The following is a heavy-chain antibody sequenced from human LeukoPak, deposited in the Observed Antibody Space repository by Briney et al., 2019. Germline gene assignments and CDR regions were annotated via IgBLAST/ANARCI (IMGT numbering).Heavy chain of an antibody. CDR3: ARDSGSHYYGSGSYFNWFDP. J-gene: IGHJ5*02. Sequence: SETLSLTCAVYGGSFSSYYWTWIRQPPGKGLEWIGEINHSGSTNYNPSLKSRVTISVDTSKNQFSLKLSSVTAADTAVYYCARDSGSHYYGSGSYFNWFDPWGQGTLVTVSS. V-gene: IGHV4-34*01. CDR1: GGSFSSYY. CDR2: INHSGST. D-gene: IGHD3-10*01.